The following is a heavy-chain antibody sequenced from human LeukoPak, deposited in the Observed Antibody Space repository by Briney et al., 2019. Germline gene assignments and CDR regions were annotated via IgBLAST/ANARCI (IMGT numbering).Heavy chain of an antibody. V-gene: IGHV1-46*01. D-gene: IGHD3-10*01. J-gene: IGHJ4*02. CDR3: ARAHTPNYYGSYYFDY. CDR2: INPSGGST. CDR1: GYTFTSYY. Sequence: ASVKVSCKASGYTFTSYYMHWVRQAPGQGLEWMGIINPSGGSTSYAQKFQGRVTITADKSTSTAYMELSSLRSEDTAVYYCARAHTPNYYGSYYFDYWGQGTLVTVSS.